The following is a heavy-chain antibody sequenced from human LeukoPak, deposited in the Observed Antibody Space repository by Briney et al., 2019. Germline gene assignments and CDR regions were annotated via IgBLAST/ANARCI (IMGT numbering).Heavy chain of an antibody. CDR2: IYYSGST. CDR3: ARAGGFYRAFDI. Sequence: SSETLSLTCTVSGGSISSYYWSWIRQPPGKGLEWIGYIYYSGSTNYNPSLKSRVTISVDTSKNQFSLKLSSVTAADTAVYYCARAGGFYRAFDIWGQGTMVTVSS. D-gene: IGHD2/OR15-2a*01. V-gene: IGHV4-59*12. J-gene: IGHJ3*02. CDR1: GGSISSYY.